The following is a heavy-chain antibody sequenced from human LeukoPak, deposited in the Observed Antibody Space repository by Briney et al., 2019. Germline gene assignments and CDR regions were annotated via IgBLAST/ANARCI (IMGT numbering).Heavy chain of an antibody. D-gene: IGHD3-22*01. J-gene: IGHJ3*02. Sequence: SETLSLTCAVYGGSFSGYYWSWIRQPPGKGLERIGEINHSGSTNYNPSLKSRVTISVDTSKNQFSLKLSSVTAADTAVYYCAARLTMSNAFDIWGQGTMVTVSS. CDR1: GGSFSGYY. V-gene: IGHV4-34*01. CDR3: AARLTMSNAFDI. CDR2: INHSGST.